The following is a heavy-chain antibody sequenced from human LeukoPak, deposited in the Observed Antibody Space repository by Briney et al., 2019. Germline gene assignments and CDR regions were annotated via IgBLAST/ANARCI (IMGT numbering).Heavy chain of an antibody. J-gene: IGHJ5*02. Sequence: SETLSLTCTVSGGSISTYSWTWIRQPPGKGLEWIGYIYNSGSTNYNPSLKSRVTISVDTSKNEFSLKLSSVTAADTAVYYCARLPGYSYGTNWFDPWGQGTLVTVSS. D-gene: IGHD5-18*01. CDR3: ARLPGYSYGTNWFDP. V-gene: IGHV4-59*08. CDR1: GGSISTYS. CDR2: IYNSGST.